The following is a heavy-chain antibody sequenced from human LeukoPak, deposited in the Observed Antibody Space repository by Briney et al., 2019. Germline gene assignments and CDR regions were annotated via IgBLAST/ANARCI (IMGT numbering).Heavy chain of an antibody. CDR1: GGSVSGTGYY. D-gene: IGHD5-24*01. CDR3: ARCRDGFQVAPWFDP. V-gene: IGHV4-39*07. CDR2: IYYYGST. J-gene: IGHJ5*02. Sequence: SSETLSLTCTVSGGSVSGTGYYWSWIRQSPGKGLEWIGSIYYYGSTYYNPSLKSRVTISMDTSNNQFFLKLNSMTATDTAVYFCARCRDGFQVAPWFDPWGQGTLVTVSS.